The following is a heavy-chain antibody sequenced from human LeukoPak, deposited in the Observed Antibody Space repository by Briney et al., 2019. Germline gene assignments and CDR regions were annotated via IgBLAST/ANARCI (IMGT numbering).Heavy chain of an antibody. Sequence: SVKVSCKASGGTFSSYAISWVRQAPGQGLEWMGRIIPILGIANYAQKYQGRVTITADKSTSTAYMELSSLRSEDTAVYYCARVSIAARTGPYYYYGMDVWGQGTTVTVSS. CDR1: GGTFSSYA. CDR3: ARVSIAARTGPYYYYGMDV. V-gene: IGHV1-69*04. D-gene: IGHD6-6*01. J-gene: IGHJ6*02. CDR2: IIPILGIA.